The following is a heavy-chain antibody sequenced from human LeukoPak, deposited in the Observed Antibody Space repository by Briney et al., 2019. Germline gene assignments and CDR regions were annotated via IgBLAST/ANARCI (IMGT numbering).Heavy chain of an antibody. CDR2: ITSSGDTI. D-gene: IGHD4-23*01. J-gene: IGHJ1*01. CDR1: VFPFSRYS. V-gene: IGHV3-48*01. Sequence: GGSLRLSCTTSVFPFSRYSMNWVRQAPGKGLEWVSYITSSGDTIYYADSVKGRFTISRDNAKNSVYLQMNSLRAEDTAVYYCARVRTTTVVTPAEYFQHWGQGTLVTVSS. CDR3: ARVRTTTVVTPAEYFQH.